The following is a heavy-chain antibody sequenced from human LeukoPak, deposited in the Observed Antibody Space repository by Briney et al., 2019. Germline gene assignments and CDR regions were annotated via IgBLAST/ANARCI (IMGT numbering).Heavy chain of an antibody. CDR2: ISDSGGST. D-gene: IGHD3-10*01. CDR3: AKGSSYGSGSYYNVGYFDY. V-gene: IGHV3-23*01. CDR1: GFTFSNSG. Sequence: GGSLRLSCAASGFTFSNSGMSWVRQALGKVLEWVSTISDSGGSTYYADSVKGRFTISRDNSKNTLYLQMNSLRAEDTAVYYCAKGSSYGSGSYYNVGYFDYWGQGTLVTVSS. J-gene: IGHJ4*02.